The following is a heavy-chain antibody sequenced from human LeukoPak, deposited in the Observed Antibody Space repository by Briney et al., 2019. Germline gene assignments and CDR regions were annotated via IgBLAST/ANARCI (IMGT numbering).Heavy chain of an antibody. CDR2: INPNSGGT. Sequence: GASVKVSCKASGYTFTGYYMHWVRQAPGQGLEWMGWINPNSGGTNYAQKFQGRVTMTRDTSISTAYMELSRLRSDDTAVYYCARVLGPMYYDIYFDYWGQGTLVTVSS. V-gene: IGHV1-2*02. J-gene: IGHJ4*02. D-gene: IGHD3-9*01. CDR3: ARVLGPMYYDIYFDY. CDR1: GYTFTGYY.